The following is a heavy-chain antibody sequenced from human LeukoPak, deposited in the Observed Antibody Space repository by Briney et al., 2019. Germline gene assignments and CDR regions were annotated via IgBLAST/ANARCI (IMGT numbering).Heavy chain of an antibody. Sequence: PGGSLRLSCAASGFPFSSYAMGWVRQAPGKGLDCVSVISRSGSSTHYADSVKGRFTVSRDNSKNMLYLQMNSLRAEDTAIYYCAKERDYGPADYWGQGTLVTVSS. D-gene: IGHD4/OR15-4a*01. V-gene: IGHV3-23*01. CDR2: ISRSGSST. CDR3: AKERDYGPADY. CDR1: GFPFSSYA. J-gene: IGHJ4*02.